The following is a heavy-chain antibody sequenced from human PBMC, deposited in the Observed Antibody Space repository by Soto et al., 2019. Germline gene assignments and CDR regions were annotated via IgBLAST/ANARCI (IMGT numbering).Heavy chain of an antibody. CDR1: CGSISSYY. CDR3: ARRYGSCFDY. V-gene: IGHV4-59*08. Sequence: SETLSLRYTVSCGSISSYYCRWIRQPPGKGLGWIGYIYYSGSTNYNPSLKSRVTISVDTSKNQFSLKLSSVTAADTAVYYCARRYGSCFDYWGQGTLVTSPQ. D-gene: IGHD5-18*01. J-gene: IGHJ4*02. CDR2: IYYSGST.